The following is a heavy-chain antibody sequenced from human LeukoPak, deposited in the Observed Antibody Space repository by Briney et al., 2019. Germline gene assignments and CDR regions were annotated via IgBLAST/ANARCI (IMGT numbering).Heavy chain of an antibody. Sequence: GGSLRLSCAASGFTVSSNYMSWVRQAPGKGLEWVSVIYSGGSTYYADSVKGRFTISRDNSKNTLYLQMNSLRAEDTAVYYCAKDGPSSYGYLNYYYYYMDVWGKGTTVTVSS. V-gene: IGHV3-66*01. J-gene: IGHJ6*03. D-gene: IGHD5-18*01. CDR1: GFTVSSNY. CDR3: AKDGPSSYGYLNYYYYYMDV. CDR2: IYSGGST.